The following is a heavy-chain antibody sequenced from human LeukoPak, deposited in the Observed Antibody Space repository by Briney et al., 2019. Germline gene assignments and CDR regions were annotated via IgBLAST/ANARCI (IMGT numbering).Heavy chain of an antibody. CDR2: ISGSGGST. V-gene: IGHV3-23*01. Sequence: PGGSLRLSCAASGFTFSSYAMSWVRQAPGKGLEWVSSISGSGGSTYYADSVKGRFTISRDNSKDTQYLQINSLRAEDTAVYYCAKQLGSCSDGSCYFPYGGQETRFPVSS. D-gene: IGHD2-15*01. CDR3: AKQLGSCSDGSCYFPY. CDR1: GFTFSSYA. J-gene: IGHJ4*02.